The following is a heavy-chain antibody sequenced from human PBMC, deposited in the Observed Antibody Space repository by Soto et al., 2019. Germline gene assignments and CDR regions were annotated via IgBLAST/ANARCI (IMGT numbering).Heavy chain of an antibody. Sequence: QVQLVQSGAEVKKPGSSVKVSCKASGGTFSSYTISWLRQAPGQGLEWIGGIIPIFETANSTQKFQGRVTLTADKSTGTAYMELSTLRVEDTAIYYCARGGRFLEWFPVDCWGQGTLVTVSS. CDR1: GGTFSSYT. D-gene: IGHD3-3*01. J-gene: IGHJ4*02. V-gene: IGHV1-69*06. CDR3: ARGGRFLEWFPVDC. CDR2: IIPIFETA.